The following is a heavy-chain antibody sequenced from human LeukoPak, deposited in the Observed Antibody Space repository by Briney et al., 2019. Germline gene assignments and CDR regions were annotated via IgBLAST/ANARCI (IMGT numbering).Heavy chain of an antibody. V-gene: IGHV4-4*07. J-gene: IGHJ4*02. D-gene: IGHD2-2*01. CDR3: ARGVVPAAMLDYFDY. Sequence: SETLSLTCTVSGGSISSHYWSWIWQPAGKGLEWIGRIYTSGSTNYNPSLKSRVTMSVDTSKNQFSLKLSSVTAADTAVYYCARGVVPAAMLDYFDYWGQGTLVTVSS. CDR1: GGSISSHY. CDR2: IYTSGST.